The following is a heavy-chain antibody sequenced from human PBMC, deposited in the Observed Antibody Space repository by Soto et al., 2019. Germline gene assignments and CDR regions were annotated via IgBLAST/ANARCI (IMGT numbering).Heavy chain of an antibody. J-gene: IGHJ4*02. Sequence: QVQLQESGPGLVKPSETLSLTCTVSGGSISSYYWNWIRQSPGKGLEWIGYIYYTGTTNYNPSLRSRITISGDTSKNQFSLKLNSVTAADTAVYYCAEGWNFDYWGQGTLVTVSS. CDR3: AEGWNFDY. CDR1: GGSISSYY. D-gene: IGHD2-15*01. V-gene: IGHV4-59*01. CDR2: IYYTGTT.